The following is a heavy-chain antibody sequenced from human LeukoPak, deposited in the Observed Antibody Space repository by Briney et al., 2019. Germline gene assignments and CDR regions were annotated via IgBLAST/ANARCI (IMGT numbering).Heavy chain of an antibody. CDR3: ARDLVY. V-gene: IGHV1-2*06. J-gene: IGHJ4*02. CDR1: GYTFTGYN. CDR2: IIPNSGGT. Sequence: ASVKVSCKASGYTFTGYNIHWVRQAPGQGLEWMGRIIPNSGGTSYAQKFQGRVTMTRDTSISTAYIELSRLRYDDTAVYYCARDLVYWGQGTLVTVSS. D-gene: IGHD3-9*01.